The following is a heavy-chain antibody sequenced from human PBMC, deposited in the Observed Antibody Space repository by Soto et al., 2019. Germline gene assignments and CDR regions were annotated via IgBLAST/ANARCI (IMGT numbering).Heavy chain of an antibody. CDR3: TKGPNWNYYYYGVDV. Sequence: SETLSLTCTVSGDSVRNYYWSWIRQPAGRGLEWIGRVYSSGATNYNPSLNGRVTMSVDTSRNQFSLSLSSVTAADTAIYYCTKGPNWNYYYYGVDVWGKGTAVTVSS. CDR1: GDSVRNYY. V-gene: IGHV4-4*07. J-gene: IGHJ6*04. CDR2: VYSSGAT. D-gene: IGHD1-20*01.